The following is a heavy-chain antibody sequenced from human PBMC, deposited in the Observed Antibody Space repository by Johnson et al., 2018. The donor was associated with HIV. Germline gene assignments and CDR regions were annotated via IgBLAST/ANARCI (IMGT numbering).Heavy chain of an antibody. V-gene: IGHV3-11*04. CDR1: RLTLSDSY. J-gene: IGHJ3*02. CDR3: ATTRWSDTDPFDI. CDR2: LSGSGNAI. D-gene: IGHD3-3*01. Sequence: QVQLVESGGGLVQPGGSLRLSCAASRLTLSDSYMSWIRQAPGKGLEWVSYLSGSGNAIYYADSVRGRFTISRDNAQNSLYLQMNSLRAEDTAVYYCATTRWSDTDPFDIGGQGTMVTVSS.